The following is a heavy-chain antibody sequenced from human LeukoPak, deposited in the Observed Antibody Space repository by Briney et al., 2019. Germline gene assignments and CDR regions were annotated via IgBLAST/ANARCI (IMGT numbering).Heavy chain of an antibody. V-gene: IGHV1-8*01. D-gene: IGHD3-3*01. CDR1: GYTFTSYD. CDR3: ARSDFWSGYYTGGMDV. J-gene: IGHJ6*02. Sequence: GASVKVSCKASGYTFTSYDINWVRQATGQGLEWMGWMNPNSGNTGYAQKFQGRVTMTRNTSISTAYMELSSLRSEDTAVYYCARSDFWSGYYTGGMDVWGQGTTVTDSS. CDR2: MNPNSGNT.